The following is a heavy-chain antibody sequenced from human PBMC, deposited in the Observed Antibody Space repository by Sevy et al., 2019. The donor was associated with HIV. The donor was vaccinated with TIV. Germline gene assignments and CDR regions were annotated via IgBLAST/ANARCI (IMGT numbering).Heavy chain of an antibody. CDR2: IHYRGNT. CDR3: AKDRSSGWSQY. CDR1: GGSISGYY. J-gene: IGHJ1*01. Sequence: SETLSLTCAVSGGSISGYYWSWIRQPPGKGLDFIGWIHYRGNTNYNPSLSGRVSMSVDTSRNQFSLKLFSLTAADTAIYYCAKDRSSGWSQYWGQGTLVTVSS. D-gene: IGHD6-19*01. V-gene: IGHV4-59*12.